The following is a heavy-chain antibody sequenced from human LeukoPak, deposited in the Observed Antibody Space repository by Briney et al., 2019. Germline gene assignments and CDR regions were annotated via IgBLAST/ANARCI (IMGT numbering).Heavy chain of an antibody. J-gene: IGHJ6*02. CDR2: IYYSGST. CDR3: ARGHCSSTSCYTGYYYYGMDV. V-gene: IGHV4-39*01. Sequence: SSETLSLTCTVSGGSISSSSYYWGWIRQPPGKGLEWIGSIYYSGSTYYNPSLKSRVTISVDTSKNQFSLKLSSVTAADTAVYYCARGHCSSTSCYTGYYYYGMDVWGQGTTVTVSS. CDR1: GGSISSSSYY. D-gene: IGHD2-2*02.